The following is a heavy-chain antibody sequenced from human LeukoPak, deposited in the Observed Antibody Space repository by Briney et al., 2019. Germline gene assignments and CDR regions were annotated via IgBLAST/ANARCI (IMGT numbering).Heavy chain of an antibody. Sequence: SETLSLTCTVSGGSISSSSYYWSWIRQPAGEGLEWIGRVYTGGSTYYNPSLKSRVTMSVDTSTNQFSLKLNSVTAADTAVYYCALRGSCSDGTCYSDYWGQGALVTVSS. CDR2: VYTGGST. CDR3: ALRGSCSDGTCYSDY. D-gene: IGHD2-15*01. CDR1: GGSISSSSYY. J-gene: IGHJ4*02. V-gene: IGHV4-61*02.